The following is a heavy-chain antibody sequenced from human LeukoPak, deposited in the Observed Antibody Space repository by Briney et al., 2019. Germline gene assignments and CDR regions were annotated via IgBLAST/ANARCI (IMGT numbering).Heavy chain of an antibody. CDR1: GFTFSSYW. Sequence: GGSLRLSCAASGFTFSSYWMHWVRQAPWKGLVWVSRIKSDGSSTTYADSVKGRFTISRDNAKNTLYLQMNSLRAEDTAVYYCARRAAALDAFDIWGQGTMVTVSS. V-gene: IGHV3-74*01. CDR3: ARRAAALDAFDI. J-gene: IGHJ3*02. D-gene: IGHD6-13*01. CDR2: IKSDGSST.